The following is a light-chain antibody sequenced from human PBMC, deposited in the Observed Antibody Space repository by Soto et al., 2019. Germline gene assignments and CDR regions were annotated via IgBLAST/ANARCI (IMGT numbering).Light chain of an antibody. CDR1: QSVSSTY. J-gene: IGKJ1*01. Sequence: EIVLTQSPGTLSLSPGERATLSCRASQSVSSTYVAWYQQKSGQAPRLLIYGASSRATGIPDRFSGSGSGTDFTLTRSRLEPEDFAVYYCQQYGSSWTFGQGTKVDVK. CDR3: QQYGSSWT. CDR2: GAS. V-gene: IGKV3-20*01.